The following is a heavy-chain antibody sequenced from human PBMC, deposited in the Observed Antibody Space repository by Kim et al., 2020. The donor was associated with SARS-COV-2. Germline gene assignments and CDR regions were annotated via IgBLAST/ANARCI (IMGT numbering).Heavy chain of an antibody. D-gene: IGHD3-10*01. CDR1: GYTFTSYG. Sequence: ASVKVSCKASGYTFTSYGISWVRQAPGQGLEWMGWISAYNGNTNYAQKLQGRVTMTTDTSTSTAYMELRSLRSDDPAVYYCARDYGSGSYYYYGIDVWGQGTTVTVSS. V-gene: IGHV1-18*01. CDR2: ISAYNGNT. J-gene: IGHJ6*02. CDR3: ARDYGSGSYYYYGIDV.